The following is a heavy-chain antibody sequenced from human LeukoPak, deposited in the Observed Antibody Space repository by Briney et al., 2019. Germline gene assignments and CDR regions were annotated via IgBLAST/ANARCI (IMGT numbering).Heavy chain of an antibody. V-gene: IGHV4-61*02. CDR2: FYATGGT. D-gene: IGHD2-2*01. Sequence: SETLSLTCTVSGGSISSGGYFWSWIRQPPGKGLEWIGRFYATGGTNYNPSLQSRVTISVDTSKNQFSLKLTSVTAADTAVYYCALGNCPTTSCYPGVAFDIWGQGTMVTVSS. CDR3: ALGNCPTTSCYPGVAFDI. CDR1: GGSISSGGYF. J-gene: IGHJ3*02.